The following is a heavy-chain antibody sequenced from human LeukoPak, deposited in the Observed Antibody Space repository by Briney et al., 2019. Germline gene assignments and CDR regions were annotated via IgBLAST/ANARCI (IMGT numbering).Heavy chain of an antibody. Sequence: GGSLRLSCAASGFTFSSYEMNWVRQTPGKGLEWVSYISSSGSTIYYADSVKGRFTISRDNSKNTLYLQMNSLRVEDTAVYFCARDSGYYGSDYWGQGTLVTVSS. V-gene: IGHV3-48*03. CDR1: GFTFSSYE. J-gene: IGHJ4*02. CDR3: ARDSGYYGSDY. D-gene: IGHD5-12*01. CDR2: ISSSGSTI.